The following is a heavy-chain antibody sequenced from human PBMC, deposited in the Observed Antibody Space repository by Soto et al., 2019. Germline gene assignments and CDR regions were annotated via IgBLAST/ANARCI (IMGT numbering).Heavy chain of an antibody. CDR1: GYTFTGYY. J-gene: IGHJ4*02. D-gene: IGHD2-21*02. CDR3: ARDRGEMGVVTTFDY. V-gene: IGHV1-2*04. CDR2: INPNSGGT. Sequence: QVQLVQSGAEVKKPGASVKVSCKASGYTFTGYYMHWVRQAPGQGLEWMGWINPNSGGTNYAQKFQGWVTMTRDTSISTAYMERSRLRSDDTAVYYCARDRGEMGVVTTFDYWGQGTLVTVSS.